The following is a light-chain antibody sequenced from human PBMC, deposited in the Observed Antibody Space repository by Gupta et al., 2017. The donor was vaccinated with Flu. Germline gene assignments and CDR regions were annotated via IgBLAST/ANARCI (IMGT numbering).Light chain of an antibody. CDR1: SSNGSYNL. V-gene: IGLV2-23*01. CDR3: CSYAGSSRNI. CDR2: EDR. J-gene: IGLJ1*01. Sequence: QSALTQPASVSGSPGQSITISCTGTSSNGSYNLVSWYQQHPGKAPKLMIYEDRKRPSGVSNRFSGPKSGKTASLTISGLQAEDEADYYCCSYAGSSRNIFGSGTKVTVI.